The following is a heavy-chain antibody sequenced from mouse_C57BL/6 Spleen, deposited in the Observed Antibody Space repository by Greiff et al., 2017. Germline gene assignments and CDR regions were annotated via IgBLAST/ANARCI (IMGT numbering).Heavy chain of an antibody. CDR1: GYTFTSYW. D-gene: IGHD2-2*01. CDR3: ARGGGYDGWFAY. CDR2: IDPSDSET. J-gene: IGHJ3*01. Sequence: QVQLQQPGAELVRPGSSVKLSCKASGYTFTSYWMHWVKQRPIQGLEWIGNIDPSDSETHYNQKFKDKATLTVDKSSSTAYMQLSSLTSEDSAVYYCARGGGYDGWFAYWGQGTLVTVSA. V-gene: IGHV1-52*01.